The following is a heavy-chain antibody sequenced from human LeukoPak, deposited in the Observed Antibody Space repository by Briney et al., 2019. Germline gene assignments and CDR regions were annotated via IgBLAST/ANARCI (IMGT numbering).Heavy chain of an antibody. J-gene: IGHJ4*02. V-gene: IGHV4-61*02. CDR2: IYTSGST. CDR3: ASSIYYYDRSGYLD. CDR1: GGSISSGSYY. D-gene: IGHD3-22*01. Sequence: SQTLSLTCTVSGGSISSGSYYWSWIRQPAGKGLEWIGRIYTSGSTNYNPSLKSRVTISLDTSKNQFSLKLTSVTAADTAVYYCASSIYYYDRSGYLDWGQGTLVTVSS.